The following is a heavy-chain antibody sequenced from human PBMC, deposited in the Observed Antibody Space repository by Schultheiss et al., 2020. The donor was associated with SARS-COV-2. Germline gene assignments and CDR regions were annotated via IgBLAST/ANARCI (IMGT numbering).Heavy chain of an antibody. Sequence: GGSLRLSCAASGFTFSSSEMNWVRQAPGKGLEWVSAISGSGGSTYYADSVKGRFTISRDNSKNTLYLQMNSLRAEDTAVYYCAKDTGIYYYYGMDVWGQGTTVTVSS. CDR2: ISGSGGST. CDR1: GFTFSSSE. D-gene: IGHD4-11*01. CDR3: AKDTGIYYYYGMDV. J-gene: IGHJ6*02. V-gene: IGHV3-23*01.